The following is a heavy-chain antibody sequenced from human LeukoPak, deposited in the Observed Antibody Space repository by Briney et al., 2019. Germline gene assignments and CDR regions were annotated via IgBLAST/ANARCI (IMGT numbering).Heavy chain of an antibody. CDR2: IYPGDSGT. J-gene: IGHJ4*02. D-gene: IGHD2-15*01. V-gene: IGHV5-51*01. CDR1: GYSFTSYW. Sequence: GESLKISCKGSGYSFTSYWIGWGGQMPGKGLEWMGIIYPGDSGTRYSPSFQGQVTISADTSISTAYLQWSSLKASDTAMYYCARQSCSGGSCYPYYWGQGTLVTVSS. CDR3: ARQSCSGGSCYPYY.